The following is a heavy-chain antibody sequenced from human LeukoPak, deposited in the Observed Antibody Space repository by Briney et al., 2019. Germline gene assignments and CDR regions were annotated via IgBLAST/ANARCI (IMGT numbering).Heavy chain of an antibody. J-gene: IGHJ4*02. CDR2: IKQDGKGK. CDR1: GFTFSTYW. Sequence: GGSLRLSCAASGFTFSTYWMSWVRQAPGKGLEWVANIKQDGKGKYYVDSVKGRFTISRDNAKNSLYLQINSLRAEDTAVYYCVRDARYTPEWWGQGTLVTVSS. D-gene: IGHD3-3*01. CDR3: VRDARYTPEW. V-gene: IGHV3-7*01.